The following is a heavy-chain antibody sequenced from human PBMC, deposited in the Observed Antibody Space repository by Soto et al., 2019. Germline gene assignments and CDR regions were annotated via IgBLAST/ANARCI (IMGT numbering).Heavy chain of an antibody. CDR3: AISRYCSGGDCTTQSLYYFDY. Sequence: ASVKVSCKASGYTFTGHHIHWVRQAPGQGLEWVGWINPNTGGTNYAQKFQGRVTMTRDTSISTAYMELSRLRSDDTAVYYCAISRYCSGGDCTTQSLYYFDYWGQGTVVTVSS. V-gene: IGHV1-2*02. D-gene: IGHD2-15*01. J-gene: IGHJ4*02. CDR1: GYTFTGHH. CDR2: INPNTGGT.